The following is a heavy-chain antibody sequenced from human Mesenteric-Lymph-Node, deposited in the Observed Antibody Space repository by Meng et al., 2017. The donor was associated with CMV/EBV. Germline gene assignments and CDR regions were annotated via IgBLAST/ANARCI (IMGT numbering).Heavy chain of an antibody. CDR1: GYTFTGYY. CDR2: INPNSGGT. Sequence: ASVKVSCKASGYTFTGYYMHWVRQAPGQGLEWMGWINPNSGGTNYAQKFQGRVTMTRDTSISTAYMELSSLRSEDTAVYYCARDLGAVVVPAARGIDYWGQGTLVTVSS. D-gene: IGHD2-2*01. CDR3: ARDLGAVVVPAARGIDY. J-gene: IGHJ4*02. V-gene: IGHV1-2*02.